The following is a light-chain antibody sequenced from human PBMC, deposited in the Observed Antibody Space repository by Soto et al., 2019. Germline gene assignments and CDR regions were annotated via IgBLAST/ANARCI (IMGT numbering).Light chain of an antibody. CDR1: QTITTY. V-gene: IGKV1-39*01. CDR3: QQNYKAPWT. Sequence: DIQMTQSPSSLSASIGDRVTITCRASQTITTYLNWYQQRPGKAPNLLIYGTSSLQSGVPSRFSGGGSETDFTITISSLQPDDFGTYYCQQNYKAPWTFGQGTKV. CDR2: GTS. J-gene: IGKJ1*01.